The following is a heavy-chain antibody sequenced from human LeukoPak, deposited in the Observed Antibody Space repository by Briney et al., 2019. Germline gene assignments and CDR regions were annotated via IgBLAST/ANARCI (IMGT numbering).Heavy chain of an antibody. D-gene: IGHD3-9*01. Sequence: RRASVKVSCKVSGYTLTELSMHWVRQAPGKGLEWMGGFDPEDGETIYAQKFQGRVAMTEDTSTDTAYMELSSLGSEDTAVYYCATLARILRYFEVWGQGTLVTVSS. CDR3: ATLARILRYFEV. J-gene: IGHJ4*02. CDR2: FDPEDGET. V-gene: IGHV1-24*01. CDR1: GYTLTELS.